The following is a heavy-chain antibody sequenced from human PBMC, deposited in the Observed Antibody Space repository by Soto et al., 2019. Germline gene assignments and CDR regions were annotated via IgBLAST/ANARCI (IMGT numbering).Heavy chain of an antibody. CDR2: ISSSSSYI. CDR3: ARDFMSIAVAGHFDY. Sequence: GGSLRLSCAASGFTFSSYSMNWVRQAPGKGLEWVSSISSSSSYIYYADSVKGRFTISRDNAKNSLYLQMNSLRAEDTAVYYCARDFMSIAVAGHFDYWGQGTLVTVSS. V-gene: IGHV3-21*01. J-gene: IGHJ4*02. D-gene: IGHD6-19*01. CDR1: GFTFSSYS.